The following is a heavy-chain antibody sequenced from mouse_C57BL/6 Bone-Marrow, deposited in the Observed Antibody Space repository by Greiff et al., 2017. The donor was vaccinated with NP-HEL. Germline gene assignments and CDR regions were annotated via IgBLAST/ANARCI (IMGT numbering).Heavy chain of an antibody. J-gene: IGHJ3*01. D-gene: IGHD3-3*01. CDR2: IYPRSGNT. V-gene: IGHV1-81*01. Sequence: QVQLKQSGAELARPGASVKLSCKASGYTFTSYGISWVKQSTGQGLEWIGEIYPRSGNTYYNEKFKGKATLTADKSYSTVYMWLRRLTSEDSAVYFCARSGLGQFAYWGQGTLVTVSA. CDR3: ARSGLGQFAY. CDR1: GYTFTSYG.